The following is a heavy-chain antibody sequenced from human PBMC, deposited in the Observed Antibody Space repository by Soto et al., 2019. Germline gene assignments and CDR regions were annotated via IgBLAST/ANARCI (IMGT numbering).Heavy chain of an antibody. CDR2: TYYRSRFFS. V-gene: IGHV6-1*01. Sequence: SQTLSLTCAISGDSVSSYSAAWNWIRQSPSGGLEWLGRTYYRSRFFSDYAESVKSRIVMNPDTSKNQFSLQLTSVTPEDTAVYYCVRDRYSSSGWFDPWGQGTPVAVSS. J-gene: IGHJ5*02. CDR1: GDSVSSYSAA. D-gene: IGHD3-10*01. CDR3: VRDRYSSSGWFDP.